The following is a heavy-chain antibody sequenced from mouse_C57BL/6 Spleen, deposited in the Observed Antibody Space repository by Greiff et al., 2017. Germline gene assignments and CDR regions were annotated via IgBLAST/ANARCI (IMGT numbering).Heavy chain of an antibody. CDR2: IYPGDGDT. D-gene: IGHD1-1*01. CDR3: ASYYGSSPDYYAMDY. V-gene: IGHV1-80*01. J-gene: IGHJ4*01. CDR1: GYAFSSYW. Sequence: QVQLQQSGAELVKPGASVKISCKASGYAFSSYWMNWVKQRPGKGLEWIGQIYPGDGDTNYNGKFKGKATLTADQSSSTAYMQLSSLTSEDSSVYFCASYYGSSPDYYAMDYWGQGTSGTVSS.